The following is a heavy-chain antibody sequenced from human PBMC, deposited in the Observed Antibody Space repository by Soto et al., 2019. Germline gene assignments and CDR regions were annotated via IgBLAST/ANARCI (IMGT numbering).Heavy chain of an antibody. V-gene: IGHV1-18*01. CDR3: ARGRYGGY. J-gene: IGHJ4*02. CDR2: ISAHNGNT. CDR1: GYAFTTYG. Sequence: QVHLVQSGAEVKKPGASVKVSCKGSGYAFTTYGITWVRQAPGQGVEWMGWISAHNGNTNYAQKLQGRVTVTRDTSTSTAYMELRSLRSDDTAVYYCARGRYGGYWGQGALVTVSS. D-gene: IGHD3-10*01.